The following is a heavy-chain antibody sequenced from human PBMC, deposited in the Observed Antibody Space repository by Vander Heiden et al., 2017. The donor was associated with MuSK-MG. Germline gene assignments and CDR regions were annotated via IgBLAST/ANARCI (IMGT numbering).Heavy chain of an antibody. J-gene: IGHJ4*01. CDR1: GFTFDDYA. CDR3: AKARLISGWWGRSYYFDY. D-gene: IGHD6-19*01. CDR2: ISWNSGSI. Sequence: AASGFTFDDYAMHWVRQAPGKGLEWVSGISWNSGSIGYADSVKGRVTISRDNAKNSLYRQMNSLRAEETALYYCAKARLISGWWGRSYYFDYWCHGTLVTVYS. V-gene: IGHV3-9*01.